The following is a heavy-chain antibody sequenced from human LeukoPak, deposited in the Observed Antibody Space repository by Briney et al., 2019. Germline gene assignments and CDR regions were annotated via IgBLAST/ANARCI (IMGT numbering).Heavy chain of an antibody. CDR3: AKDLGGSATTV. Sequence: GGSLRLSCAASVFTFSSYSMNWVRQAPGKGLEWVSSISSGSKYIYNADSVKGRFTISRDNAKNSLYLQMNSLRVEDTALYYCAKDLGGSATTVWGQGTLVTVSS. J-gene: IGHJ4*02. D-gene: IGHD2-2*01. CDR1: VFTFSSYS. CDR2: ISSGSKYI. V-gene: IGHV3-21*04.